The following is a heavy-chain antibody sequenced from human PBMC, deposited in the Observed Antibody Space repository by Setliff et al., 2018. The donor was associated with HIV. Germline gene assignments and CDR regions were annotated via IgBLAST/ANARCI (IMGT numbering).Heavy chain of an antibody. J-gene: IGHJ6*03. CDR2: IYYSGNT. CDR3: ARQRSGYNYPYYYPYYMDV. Sequence: PSETLSLTCAVSGGSISSSNWWSWVRQPPGKGLEWIGEIYYSGNTYYNPSLKSRVTISVDTSKNQFSLKLSPVTAADTAVYYCARQRSGYNYPYYYPYYMDVWGKGTTVTVSS. D-gene: IGHD5-12*01. CDR1: GGSISSSNW. V-gene: IGHV4-4*02.